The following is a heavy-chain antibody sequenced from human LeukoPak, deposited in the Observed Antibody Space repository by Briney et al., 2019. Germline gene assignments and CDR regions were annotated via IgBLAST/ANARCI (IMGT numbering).Heavy chain of an antibody. CDR1: GYTFTSYG. J-gene: IGHJ4*02. Sequence: ASVKVSCKASGYTFTSYGISWVRRAPGHGLEWMGWISAYNGNTNYAQKLQGRVTMTTDTSTSTAHMELRSLRSDDTAVYYCARRRDDGDYFYFDYWGQGTLVTVSS. CDR2: ISAYNGNT. D-gene: IGHD4-17*01. V-gene: IGHV1-18*01. CDR3: ARRRDDGDYFYFDY.